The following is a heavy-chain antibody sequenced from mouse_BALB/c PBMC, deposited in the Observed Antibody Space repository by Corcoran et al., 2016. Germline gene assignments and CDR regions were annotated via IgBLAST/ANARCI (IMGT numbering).Heavy chain of an antibody. Sequence: EVQLQQSGAELVKPGASVKLSCTASGFNIKDTYMHWVKQRPEQGLEWIGRIDPANGNTKYDPKFQGKATITADTSSNTAYLQLSSLTSEDTAVYYCAPYGSSPWFAYWGQGTLVTVSA. D-gene: IGHD1-1*01. CDR2: IDPANGNT. J-gene: IGHJ3*01. CDR1: GFNIKDTY. CDR3: APYGSSPWFAY. V-gene: IGHV14-3*02.